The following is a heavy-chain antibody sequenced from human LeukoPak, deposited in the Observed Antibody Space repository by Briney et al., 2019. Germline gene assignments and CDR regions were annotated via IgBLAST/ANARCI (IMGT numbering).Heavy chain of an antibody. J-gene: IGHJ6*03. CDR1: GGSISSYY. Sequence: SETLSLTCTVSGGSISSYYWSWIRQPPGKGLEWIGYIYYSGSTNYNPSLKSRVTISVDTSKNQFSLKLSSVTAADTAVYYCARSIAAAPGYYYYYMDVWGKGTTVTVSS. V-gene: IGHV4-59*01. D-gene: IGHD6-13*01. CDR3: ARSIAAAPGYYYYYMDV. CDR2: IYYSGST.